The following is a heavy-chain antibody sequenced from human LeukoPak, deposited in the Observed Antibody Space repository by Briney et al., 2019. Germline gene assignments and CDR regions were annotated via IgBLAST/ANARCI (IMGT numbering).Heavy chain of an antibody. J-gene: IGHJ6*02. CDR1: GYSISSGYY. Sequence: PSETLSLTCTVSGYSISSGYYWGWIRQPPGKGLEWIGSIYHSGSTYYNPSLKSRVTISVDTSKNQFSLKLSSVTAADTAVYYCARDDVVVVAATRYYYYGMDVWGQGTTVTVSS. V-gene: IGHV4-38-2*02. D-gene: IGHD2-15*01. CDR2: IYHSGST. CDR3: ARDDVVVVAATRYYYYGMDV.